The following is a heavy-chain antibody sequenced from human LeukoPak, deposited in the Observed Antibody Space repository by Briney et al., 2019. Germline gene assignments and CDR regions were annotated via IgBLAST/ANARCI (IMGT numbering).Heavy chain of an antibody. CDR1: GFTFGVYA. CDR3: TRDRITIFGVVIMGYYMDV. D-gene: IGHD3-3*01. V-gene: IGHV3-49*03. Sequence: HPGRSLRLSCTASGFTFGVYAMSWFRQAPGKGVEWVGFIRSKAYGGTTEYAASVKGRFTISRDDSKSIAYLQMNSLKNEDTAVYYCTRDRITIFGVVIMGYYMDVWGKGTTVTVSS. CDR2: IRSKAYGGTT. J-gene: IGHJ6*03.